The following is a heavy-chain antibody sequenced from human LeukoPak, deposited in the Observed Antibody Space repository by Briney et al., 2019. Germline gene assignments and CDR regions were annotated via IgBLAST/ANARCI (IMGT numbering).Heavy chain of an antibody. CDR3: AKDLSSSGWYLGDWFDP. V-gene: IGHV1-69*04. D-gene: IGHD6-19*01. Sequence: SVKVSCKASGGTFSSYAISWVRRAPGQGLEWMGRIIPTLGIANYAQKFQGRVTTTADKSTSTAYMELSSLRSEDTAVYYCAKDLSSSGWYLGDWFDPWGQGTLVTVSS. CDR2: IIPTLGIA. J-gene: IGHJ5*02. CDR1: GGTFSSYA.